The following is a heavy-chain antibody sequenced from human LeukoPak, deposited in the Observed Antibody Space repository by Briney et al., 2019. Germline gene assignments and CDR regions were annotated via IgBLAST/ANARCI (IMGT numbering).Heavy chain of an antibody. CDR1: GGSISSGDYY. D-gene: IGHD6-19*01. Sequence: SQTLSLTCTVSGGSISSGDYYWRWVRKPPGKGLEWIGCIYYSGSTYYNPSLKSRVSISVDTSKNQFSLKLSSVTAADTAVYYCASSGHEIAVNYWGQGTLVTVSS. CDR2: IYYSGST. J-gene: IGHJ4*02. V-gene: IGHV4-30-4*01. CDR3: ASSGHEIAVNY.